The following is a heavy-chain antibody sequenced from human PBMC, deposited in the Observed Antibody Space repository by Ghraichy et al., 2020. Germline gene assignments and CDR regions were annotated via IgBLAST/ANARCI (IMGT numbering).Heavy chain of an antibody. D-gene: IGHD1-26*01. CDR2: INGDGTNI. V-gene: IGHV3-74*01. Sequence: LSLTCAASGFNFSTNWMNWVRLSPGKGLVWVSRINGDGTNIAYSDSVKGRFTISRDNAKNTLFLQMNSLRIEDTAMYYCTRGGSPFYWGQGALVTVSS. CDR3: TRGGSPFY. J-gene: IGHJ4*02. CDR1: GFNFSTNW.